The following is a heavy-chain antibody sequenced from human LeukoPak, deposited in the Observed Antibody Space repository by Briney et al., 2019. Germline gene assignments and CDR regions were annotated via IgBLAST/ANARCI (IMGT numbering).Heavy chain of an antibody. Sequence: GRSLRLSCAASGFTFSSYAMHWVRQAPGKGLEWVAVISYDGTNEYYADSVKGRFTISRDNSKNTLYLQMNSLRAEDTAVYYCARGVRCSTTSCYRGFDYWGQGTLVTVSS. J-gene: IGHJ4*02. CDR2: ISYDGTNE. D-gene: IGHD2-2*01. V-gene: IGHV3-30-3*01. CDR3: ARGVRCSTTSCYRGFDY. CDR1: GFTFSSYA.